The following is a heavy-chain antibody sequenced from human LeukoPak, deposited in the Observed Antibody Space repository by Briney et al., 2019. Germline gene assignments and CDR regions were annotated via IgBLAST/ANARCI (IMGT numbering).Heavy chain of an antibody. CDR2: TYYRSKWHN. Sequence: SRTLSLTCAISGDSVSSNSAVWNWIRQSPSRGLEWLGRTYYRSKWHNEYAESVKSRISINSDTSKSQFSLQLNSVTPEDTAEYYCAGTTDYSSFLAYWGQGTLVTVSS. CDR3: AGTTDYSSFLAY. D-gene: IGHD4-11*01. J-gene: IGHJ4*02. V-gene: IGHV6-1*01. CDR1: GDSVSSNSAV.